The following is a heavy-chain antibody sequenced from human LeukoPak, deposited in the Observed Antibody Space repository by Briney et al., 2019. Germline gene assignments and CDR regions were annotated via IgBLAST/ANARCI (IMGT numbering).Heavy chain of an antibody. J-gene: IGHJ4*02. CDR1: GFTFSSYS. Sequence: KPGGSLRLSCAASGFTFSSYSMNWVRQAPGKGLEWVSSISSSSSYIYYADSVKGRFTISRDNAKNSLYLQMNSLRAEDTAVYYCARDLVKLGIWELFDHWGQGTLVTVSS. CDR3: ARDLVKLGIWELFDH. CDR2: ISSSSSYI. V-gene: IGHV3-21*01. D-gene: IGHD1-26*01.